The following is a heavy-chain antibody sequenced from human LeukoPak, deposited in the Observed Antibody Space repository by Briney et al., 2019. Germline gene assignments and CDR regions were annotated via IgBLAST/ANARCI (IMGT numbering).Heavy chain of an antibody. CDR3: ARARVGATNNFDY. J-gene: IGHJ4*02. CDR1: GVSISSYY. V-gene: IGHV4-59*01. Sequence: PSETLSLTCTVSGVSISSYYWGSIRQPPGKGLEWIGYIYYSGSTNSTSSLKSRVTISVYTSNNQFSLKLSSVTAADTAVYYCARARVGATNNFDYWGQGTLVTVSS. D-gene: IGHD1-26*01. CDR2: IYYSGST.